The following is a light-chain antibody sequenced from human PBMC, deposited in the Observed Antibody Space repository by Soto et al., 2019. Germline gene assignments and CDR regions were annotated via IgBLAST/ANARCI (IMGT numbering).Light chain of an antibody. J-gene: IGKJ4*01. V-gene: IGKV3-15*01. CDR1: QSVSSN. CDR2: GAS. CDR3: QQYNNPLLT. Sequence: EIVMTQSPATLSVSPGERATLSCRASQSVSSNLAWYQQKPGQAPRLLIYGASTRATGIPARFSGSGSGTEFTLTISSLQSEDFAVYYCQQYNNPLLTFCGGTKVEIK.